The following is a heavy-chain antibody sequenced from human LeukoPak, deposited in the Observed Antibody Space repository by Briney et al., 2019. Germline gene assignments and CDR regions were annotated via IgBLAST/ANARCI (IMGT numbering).Heavy chain of an antibody. CDR3: ATVAGYYYYYMDV. J-gene: IGHJ6*03. CDR2: IIPIFGTA. D-gene: IGHD6-19*01. CDR1: GGTFSSYA. V-gene: IGHV1-69*05. Sequence: SVKVSCKASGGTFSSYAISWVRQAPGQGLEWMGGIIPIFGTANYAQKFQGRVTITTDESTSTAYMEPSSLRSEDTAVYYCATVAGYYYYYMDVWGKGTTVTVSS.